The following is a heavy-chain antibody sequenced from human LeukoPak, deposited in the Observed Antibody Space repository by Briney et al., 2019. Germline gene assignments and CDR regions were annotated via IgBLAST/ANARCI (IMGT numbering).Heavy chain of an antibody. CDR3: AKDRVYCSGGSCNPRLAEYFQH. J-gene: IGHJ1*01. Sequence: GGSLRLSCAASGFSFSNYAMTWVRQAAGKGLEWVSGISGSGGSTYYADSVKGRFTISRDNSKNTPYLQMNSLRAADTAVYYCAKDRVYCSGGSCNPRLAEYFQHWGQGTLVTVSS. D-gene: IGHD2-15*01. CDR1: GFSFSNYA. V-gene: IGHV3-23*01. CDR2: ISGSGGST.